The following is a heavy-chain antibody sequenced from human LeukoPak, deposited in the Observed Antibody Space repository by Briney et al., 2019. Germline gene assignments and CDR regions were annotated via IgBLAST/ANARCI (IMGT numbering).Heavy chain of an antibody. V-gene: IGHV1-18*01. CDR3: ARDLKVRGVRGGFDP. CDR2: ISAYNGNT. CDR1: GYTFTSYG. J-gene: IGHJ5*02. Sequence: GASVKVSCKASGYTFTSYGISWVRQAPGQGLEWMGWISAYNGNTNYAQKLQGRVTMTTDISTSTAYMELRSLRSDDTAVYYCARDLKVRGVRGGFDPWGQGTLVTVS. D-gene: IGHD3-10*01.